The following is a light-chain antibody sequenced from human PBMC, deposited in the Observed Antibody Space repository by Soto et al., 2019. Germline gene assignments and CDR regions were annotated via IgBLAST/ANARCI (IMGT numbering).Light chain of an antibody. Sequence: IVLTQSPGALSLSPGERATLSCRASQSFSSSYLAWYQQKPGQAPRLLIYGASSRATGIPDRFSGGGSGTDFTLTISSLECEDCAVYYCQHYGSALFTCGPWTKVDVK. CDR1: QSFSSSY. J-gene: IGKJ3*01. CDR2: GAS. CDR3: QHYGSALFT. V-gene: IGKV3-20*01.